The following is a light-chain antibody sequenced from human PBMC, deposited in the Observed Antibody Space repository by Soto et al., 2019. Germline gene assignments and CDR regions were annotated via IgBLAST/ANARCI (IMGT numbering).Light chain of an antibody. CDR3: QSLGTGIQV. CDR2: INYDGTH. Sequence: QPVLTQSPSASASLGASVKLTCTRSSGYSTYAIAWHQQQSGKGPRFLMKINYDGTHSKGDGFYDRFSGSSSGAERHLTIYSLQSEDEADYYCQSLGTGIQVFGGGTKLTVL. V-gene: IGLV4-69*01. J-gene: IGLJ3*02. CDR1: SGYSTYA.